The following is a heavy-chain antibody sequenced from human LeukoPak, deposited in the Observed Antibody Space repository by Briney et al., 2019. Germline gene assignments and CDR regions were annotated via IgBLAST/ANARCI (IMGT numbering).Heavy chain of an antibody. CDR1: GLTFSTSG. CDR2: IGPTGFDR. D-gene: IGHD1-14*01. Sequence: PGGSLRLSCTTSGLTFSTSGFNWVRQAPGKGLEWVASIGPTGFDRYHADSIKGRFTISRDNANNFLYLQMDSLRAEDTAVYYCATETNGRHYDYWGQGTLHTVSS. CDR3: ATETNGRHYDY. V-gene: IGHV3-21*06. J-gene: IGHJ4*02.